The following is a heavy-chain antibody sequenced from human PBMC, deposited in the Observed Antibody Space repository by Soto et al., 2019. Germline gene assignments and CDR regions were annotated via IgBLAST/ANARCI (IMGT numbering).Heavy chain of an antibody. CDR2: INPSGGST. Sequence: QVQLVQSGAEVKKPGASVKVSCKASGYTFTSYYMHWVRQAPGQGLEWMGIINPSGGSTSYAQKFQGRVTMTRDTSTSTVYMELSRLRSEDTAVYYCARLGYYYDSSGYYPDSDYWGQGTLVTVSS. CDR1: GYTFTSYY. CDR3: ARLGYYYDSSGYYPDSDY. V-gene: IGHV1-46*01. J-gene: IGHJ4*02. D-gene: IGHD3-22*01.